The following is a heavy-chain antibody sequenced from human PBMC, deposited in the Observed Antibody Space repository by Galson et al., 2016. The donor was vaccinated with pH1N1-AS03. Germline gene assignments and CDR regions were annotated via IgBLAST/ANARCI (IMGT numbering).Heavy chain of an antibody. Sequence: ETLSLTCTVPGGSISTSSYYWGWIRQPPGKGLEWIANIYYTGSTYYNPSLKSRVTISVDTSKNQFSLKLNSVTAADTALYYCARRRGFSSDYYGLDVWGQGTTVTVSS. V-gene: IGHV4-39*01. CDR3: ARRRGFSSDYYGLDV. J-gene: IGHJ6*02. CDR1: GGSISTSSYY. D-gene: IGHD5-18*01. CDR2: IYYTGST.